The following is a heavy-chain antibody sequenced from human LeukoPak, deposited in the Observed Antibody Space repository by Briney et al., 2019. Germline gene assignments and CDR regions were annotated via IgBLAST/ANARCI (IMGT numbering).Heavy chain of an antibody. CDR2: ISWNSGSI. D-gene: IGHD5-12*01. CDR1: GFTFDDYA. Sequence: PGGSLRLSCAASGFTFDDYAMHWVRQAPGKGLEWVSGISWNSGSIGYADSVKGRFTISRDNAKNSPYLQMNSLRAEDTALYYCAKDAVASLGLNWFDPWGQGTLVTVSS. V-gene: IGHV3-9*01. J-gene: IGHJ5*02. CDR3: AKDAVASLGLNWFDP.